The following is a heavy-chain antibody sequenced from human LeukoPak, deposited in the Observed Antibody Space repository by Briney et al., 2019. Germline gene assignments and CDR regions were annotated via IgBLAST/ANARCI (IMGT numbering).Heavy chain of an antibody. CDR3: ARESHEGATRAYNWFDP. V-gene: IGHV3-30-3*01. Sequence: GRSLRLSCAATGFTFNTFAMHWVRQAPGKGLEWLGLMSYDGDKQIYPASVKGRFSFSRDNSNNTLYLQMNNLRPEDTALYYCARESHEGATRAYNWFDPWGQGTLVSVSS. CDR2: MSYDGDKQ. D-gene: IGHD1-26*01. CDR1: GFTFNTFA. J-gene: IGHJ5*02.